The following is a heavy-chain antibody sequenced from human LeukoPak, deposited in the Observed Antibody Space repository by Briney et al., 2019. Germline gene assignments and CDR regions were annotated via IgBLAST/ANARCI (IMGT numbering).Heavy chain of an antibody. D-gene: IGHD5/OR15-5a*01. CDR3: IRGGIQVSGIDAFDI. CDR1: GFTFSSYD. Sequence: GGSLRLSCAASGFTFSSYDMHWVRQAPGRGLEWVSAIGIAGDTYYPDSVKGRFTISRENAKNSMYLQMNSLKDGDTAVYYCIRGGIQVSGIDAFDIWGQGTMATVSS. V-gene: IGHV3-13*01. CDR2: IGIAGDT. J-gene: IGHJ3*02.